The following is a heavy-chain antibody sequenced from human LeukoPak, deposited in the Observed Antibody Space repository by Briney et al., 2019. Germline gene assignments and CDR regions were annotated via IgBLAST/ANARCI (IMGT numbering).Heavy chain of an antibody. CDR2: ISGSGGST. CDR3: AREWGRIAVAGGPGY. Sequence: GGSLRLSCAASGLSFSTFAMSWVRQAPGKGLEWVSAISGSGGSTYYADSVKGRFTISRDNSKNTLYLQMSSLRVEDTAIYYCAREWGRIAVAGGPGYWGQGALVTVSS. J-gene: IGHJ4*02. CDR1: GLSFSTFA. D-gene: IGHD6-19*01. V-gene: IGHV3-23*01.